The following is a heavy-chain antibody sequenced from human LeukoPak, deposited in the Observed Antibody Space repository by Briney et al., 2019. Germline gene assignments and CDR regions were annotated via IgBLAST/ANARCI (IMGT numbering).Heavy chain of an antibody. J-gene: IGHJ4*02. V-gene: IGHV3-11*04. CDR2: ISSSGSTI. D-gene: IGHD5-18*01. CDR3: ARDANNVDTAMVTPPDY. CDR1: GFTFSDYY. Sequence: PGGSLRLSCAASGFTFSDYYMSWIRQAPGKGLEWVSYISSSGSTIYYADSVKGRFTISRDNAKNSLYLQMNSLRAEDTAVYYCARDANNVDTAMVTPPDYWGQGTLVTVSS.